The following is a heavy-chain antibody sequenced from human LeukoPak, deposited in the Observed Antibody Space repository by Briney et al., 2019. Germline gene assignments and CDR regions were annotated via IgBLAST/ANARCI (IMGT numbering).Heavy chain of an antibody. CDR3: ARYYYDSSGYYYFDY. D-gene: IGHD3-22*01. Sequence: SETLSLTCTVSGYSISSGYYWGWIRQPPGKGLEWIGSIYHSGSTYYNPSLKSRVTMSVDTSKNQFSLKLSSVTAADTAVYYCARYYYDSSGYYYFDYWGQGTLVTVSS. V-gene: IGHV4-38-2*02. CDR1: GYSISSGYY. CDR2: IYHSGST. J-gene: IGHJ4*02.